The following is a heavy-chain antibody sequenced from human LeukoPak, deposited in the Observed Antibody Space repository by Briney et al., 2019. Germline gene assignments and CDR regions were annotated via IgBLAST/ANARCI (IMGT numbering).Heavy chain of an antibody. CDR1: GGSISSSNW. CDR2: IYHSGST. V-gene: IGHV4-4*02. CDR3: ARGQGYCSGGSCYSGQFDY. Sequence: PSGTLSLTCAVSGGSISSSNWWGWVRQPPGKGLEWIGEIYHSGSTNYTPSLKSRATISVDKSKNQSSLKLSSVTAAATAVYYGARGQGYCSGGSCYSGQFDYWGEGTLVTDS. J-gene: IGHJ4*02. D-gene: IGHD2-15*01.